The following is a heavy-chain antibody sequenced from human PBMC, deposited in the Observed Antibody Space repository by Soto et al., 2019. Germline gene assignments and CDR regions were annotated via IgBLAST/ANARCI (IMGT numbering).Heavy chain of an antibody. CDR3: ARVGFNWNDDYYGMDV. Sequence: SETLSLTCTVSGDSIGTYNWGWIRQPPGKRLEWIGYIYSNGGTSYNPALKSRVTISADTSTKQFSLRLSSVTAADTAVYYCARVGFNWNDDYYGMDVWGQGTTVTVSS. V-gene: IGHV4-59*12. CDR2: IYSNGGT. CDR1: GDSIGTYN. J-gene: IGHJ6*02. D-gene: IGHD1-20*01.